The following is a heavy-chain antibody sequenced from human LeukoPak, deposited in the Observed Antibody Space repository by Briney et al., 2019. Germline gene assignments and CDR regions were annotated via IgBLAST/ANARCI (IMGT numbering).Heavy chain of an antibody. V-gene: IGHV3-30*18. CDR3: AKIYDILTGADAFDI. CDR2: ISYDGSNK. Sequence: GGSLRLSCAASGFTFSTYAMHWVRQAPGKGLEWVAVISYDGSNKYYADSVKGRFTISRDNSKNTLYLQMNSLRAEDTAVYYCAKIYDILTGADAFDIWGQGTMVTVSS. CDR1: GFTFSTYA. J-gene: IGHJ3*02. D-gene: IGHD3-9*01.